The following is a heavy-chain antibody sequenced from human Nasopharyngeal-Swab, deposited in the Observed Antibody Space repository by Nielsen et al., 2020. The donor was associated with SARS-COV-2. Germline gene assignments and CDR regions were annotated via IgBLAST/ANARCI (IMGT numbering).Heavy chain of an antibody. CDR2: ISYDGSNK. V-gene: IGHV3-33*05. Sequence: VRQAPGKGLEWVAVISYDGSNKYYADSVKGRFTISRDNSKNTLYLQMNSLRAEDTAVYYCARDRPVHLYDFWSGSSDTYFDYWGQGTLVTVSS. J-gene: IGHJ4*02. CDR3: ARDRPVHLYDFWSGSSDTYFDY. D-gene: IGHD3-3*01.